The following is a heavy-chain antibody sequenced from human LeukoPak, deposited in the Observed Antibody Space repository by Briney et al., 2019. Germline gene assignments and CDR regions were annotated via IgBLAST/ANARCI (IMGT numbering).Heavy chain of an antibody. CDR1: GGSISSYY. CDR2: IYYSGGT. CDR3: ARDKGGYFDY. V-gene: IGHV4-59*01. J-gene: IGHJ4*02. Sequence: SETLSLTCTVSGGSISSYYWSWIRQPPGKGLEWIGYIYYSGGTNYNPSLKSRVTISVDTSKNQFSLKLSSVTAADTAVYYCARDKGGYFDYWGQGTLVTVSS.